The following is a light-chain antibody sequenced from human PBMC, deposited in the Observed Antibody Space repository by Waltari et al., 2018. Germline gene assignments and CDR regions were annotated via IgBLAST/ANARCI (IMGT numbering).Light chain of an antibody. V-gene: IGKV1-5*03. CDR2: KAS. CDR3: QHYSTSSWT. J-gene: IGKJ1*01. CDR1: QSISPW. Sequence: DIQMTQSPSTLSASVGDTVTITCRASQSISPWLAWYQQKPGRAPKLLIYKASSLENGGPSRFSGSGSGTEFTLTVSSLQPDDFATYYCQHYSTSSWTFGQGTKVEI.